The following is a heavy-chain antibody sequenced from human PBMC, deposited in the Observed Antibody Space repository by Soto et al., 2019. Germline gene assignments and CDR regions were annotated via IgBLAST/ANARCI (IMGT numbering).Heavy chain of an antibody. Sequence: QLQLQESGPGLVKPSETLSLSCSVSGDSIRNRNYYWAWIRQPPGKGLEWIVSRYDDASTFYNPSLTRRVTISIDTSKKQLPLKVTSATAADTAVYYCARGIYLGPSGYYVDFWGQGTLVTVSS. J-gene: IGHJ4*02. D-gene: IGHD3-22*01. CDR2: RYDDAST. CDR3: ARGIYLGPSGYYVDF. V-gene: IGHV4-39*01. CDR1: GDSIRNRNYY.